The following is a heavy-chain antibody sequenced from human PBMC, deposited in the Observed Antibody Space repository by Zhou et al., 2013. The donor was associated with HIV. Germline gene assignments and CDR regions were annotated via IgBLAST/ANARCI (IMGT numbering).Heavy chain of an antibody. D-gene: IGHD3-22*01. CDR2: IIPIFGTA. V-gene: IGHV1-69*06. CDR3: ARAGYYDSSGYYWWDIGY. J-gene: IGHJ4*02. Sequence: QVQLVQSGAEVKKPGSSVKVSCKASGGTFSSYAISWVRQAPGQGLEWMGGIIPIFGTANYAQRFQGRVTITADKSTSTAYMELSSLRSEDTAVYYCARAGYYDSSGYYWWDIGYWGQGTLVTVSS. CDR1: GGTFSSYA.